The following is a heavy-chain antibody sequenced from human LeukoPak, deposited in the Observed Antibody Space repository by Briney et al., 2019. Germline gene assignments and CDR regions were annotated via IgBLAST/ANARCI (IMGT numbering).Heavy chain of an antibody. D-gene: IGHD6-13*01. Sequence: KPSETLSLTCTVSGDSISRNSYYWGWIRQPPGKGLEWIGSVYYSGSTNYNPSLKSRVTISVDTSKNQFSLKLSSVTAADTAVYYCARRRDSSSWYGAFDIWGQGTMVTVSS. V-gene: IGHV4-39*07. J-gene: IGHJ3*02. CDR2: VYYSGST. CDR3: ARRRDSSSWYGAFDI. CDR1: GDSISRNSYY.